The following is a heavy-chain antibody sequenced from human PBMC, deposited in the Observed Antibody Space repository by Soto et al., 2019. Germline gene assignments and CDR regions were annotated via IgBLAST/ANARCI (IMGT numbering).Heavy chain of an antibody. D-gene: IGHD1-26*01. CDR3: ARVREGAFDP. CDR1: GGSISSGGYY. J-gene: IGHJ5*02. Sequence: SETLSLTCTVSGGSISSGGYYWSWIRQHPGKGLEWIGYIYYSGSTYYNPSLKSRVTISVDTSKNQFSLKLSSVAAADTAGDYCARVREGAFDPWGQGTLVTVSS. V-gene: IGHV4-31*03. CDR2: IYYSGST.